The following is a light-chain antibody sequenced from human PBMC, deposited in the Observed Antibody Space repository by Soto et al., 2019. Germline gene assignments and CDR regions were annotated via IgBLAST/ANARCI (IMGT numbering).Light chain of an antibody. J-gene: IGKJ3*01. CDR3: RQYNNWPFT. CDR2: GAS. CDR1: QSVSSN. Sequence: EIVMTQSPATLSVSPGERATLSCRASQSVSSNLAWYQQKPGQAPRLLIYGASNRATGNPSRFSGGGSGTEPTHTISSLQSEDFAVYYCRQYNNWPFTFGPGTKVDI. V-gene: IGKV3-15*01.